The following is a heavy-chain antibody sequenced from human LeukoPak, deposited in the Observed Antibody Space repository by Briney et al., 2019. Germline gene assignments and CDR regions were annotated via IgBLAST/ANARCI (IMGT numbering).Heavy chain of an antibody. Sequence: GGSLRLSCAASGFTFSSYAMSWVRQAPGKGLEWVSAISGSGGSTYYADSVKGRFTISRDISKNTLYLQMTSLRAEDTAVYYCARVLSGRGSLYDYYYYMDVWGKGTTVTISS. J-gene: IGHJ6*03. D-gene: IGHD3-10*01. CDR2: ISGSGGST. CDR3: ARVLSGRGSLYDYYYYMDV. V-gene: IGHV3-23*01. CDR1: GFTFSSYA.